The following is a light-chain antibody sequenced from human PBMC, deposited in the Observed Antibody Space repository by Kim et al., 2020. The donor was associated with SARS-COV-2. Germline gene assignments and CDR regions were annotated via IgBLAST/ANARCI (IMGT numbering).Light chain of an antibody. Sequence: DIMMTQSPLSLPVTPGEPASISCRSSQSLLHSNGYNSLDWYLQKPGQSPQLLVYLGSYRASGVPDRVSGSGLGTDFTLKIRRVEAEDVGTSYCMQALQTPRPLGQGTKVDIK. CDR3: MQALQTPRP. CDR1: QSLLHSNGYNS. V-gene: IGKV2-28*01. CDR2: LGS. J-gene: IGKJ1*01.